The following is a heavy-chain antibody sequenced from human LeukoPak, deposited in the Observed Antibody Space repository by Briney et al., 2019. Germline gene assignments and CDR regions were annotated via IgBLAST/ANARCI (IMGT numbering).Heavy chain of an antibody. J-gene: IGHJ4*02. CDR1: GGSISSSSYY. CDR2: INHSGST. D-gene: IGHD3-9*01. V-gene: IGHV4-39*07. CDR3: ARESLTGYPFDY. Sequence: SETLSLTCTVSGGSISSSSYYWGWIRQPPGKGLEWIGEINHSGSTNFNPSLKSRVTISVDTSKNQFSLKLSSVTAADTAVYYCARESLTGYPFDYWGQGTLVTVSS.